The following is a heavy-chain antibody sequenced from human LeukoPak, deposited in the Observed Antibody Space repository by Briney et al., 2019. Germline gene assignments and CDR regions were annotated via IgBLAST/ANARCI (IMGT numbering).Heavy chain of an antibody. CDR3: ARVGSYYDSSGYYGDY. V-gene: IGHV1-2*02. CDR1: GHTFTGYY. J-gene: IGHJ4*02. Sequence: ASVKVSCKASGHTFTGYYMHWVRQAPGQGLEWMGWINPNSGGTNYAQKFQGRVTMTRDTSISTAYMELSRLRSDDTAVYYCARVGSYYDSSGYYGDYWGQGTLVTVSS. CDR2: INPNSGGT. D-gene: IGHD3-22*01.